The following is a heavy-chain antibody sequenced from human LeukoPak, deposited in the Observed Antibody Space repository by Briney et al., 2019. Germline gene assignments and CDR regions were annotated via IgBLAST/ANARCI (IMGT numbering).Heavy chain of an antibody. CDR3: ARARGYSYGYSDY. CDR2: INSDGSST. V-gene: IGHV3-74*01. CDR1: GFTFSSYW. D-gene: IGHD5-18*01. J-gene: IGHJ4*02. Sequence: EAGGSLRLSCATSGFTFSSYWMHWVRQAPGKGLVWVSRINSDGSSTSYADSVKGRFTISRDNAKKSLYLQMNNLRAEDTAVYYCARARGYSYGYSDYWGRGTLVTVSP.